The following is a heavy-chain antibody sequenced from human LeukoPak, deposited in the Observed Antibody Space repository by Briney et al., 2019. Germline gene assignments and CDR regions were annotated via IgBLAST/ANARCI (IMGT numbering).Heavy chain of an antibody. Sequence: ASVKVSCKASGYTFTSRGISWVRQAPGQGLEWMGWINCHNGNTNYAQKLQGRLTMTTDTSTSTAYMELRSLRSEDTAVYYCARDPAVDTAMVTGWFDPWGQGTLVTVSS. CDR3: ARDPAVDTAMVTGWFDP. V-gene: IGHV1-18*04. CDR2: INCHNGNT. CDR1: GYTFTSRG. D-gene: IGHD5-18*01. J-gene: IGHJ5*02.